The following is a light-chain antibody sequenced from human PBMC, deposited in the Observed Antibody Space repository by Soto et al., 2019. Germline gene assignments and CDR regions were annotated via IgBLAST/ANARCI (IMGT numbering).Light chain of an antibody. CDR3: QQSLISPLT. J-gene: IGKJ4*01. Sequence: DIQMTQSPSSLSASVGDRVTITCRPSQNIGKFLNWYQQRPGKAPTALIHATSTLQSGVSSRFSGSGSDTDFTLTITSLQPEDFAPYVSQQSLISPLTFGGGTKVEL. CDR2: ATS. V-gene: IGKV1-39*01. CDR1: QNIGKF.